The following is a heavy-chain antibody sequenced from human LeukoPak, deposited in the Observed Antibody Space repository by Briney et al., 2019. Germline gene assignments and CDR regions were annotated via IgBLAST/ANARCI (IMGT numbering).Heavy chain of an antibody. CDR1: GFTFSSYT. Sequence: GGSLRLSCTASGFTFSSYTMTWVRQAPGKGLKWASTITTGDGNTYYADSVKGRFTVSRDDSKNTLYLQMNSLRAEDTAVYYCAKDGGLWVSAHWGDSWGRGTLVTVSS. CDR2: ITTGDGNT. D-gene: IGHD7-27*01. J-gene: IGHJ4*02. V-gene: IGHV3-23*01. CDR3: AKDGGLWVSAHWGDS.